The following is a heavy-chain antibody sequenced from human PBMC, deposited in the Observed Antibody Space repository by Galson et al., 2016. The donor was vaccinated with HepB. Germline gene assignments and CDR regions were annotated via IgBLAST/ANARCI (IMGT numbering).Heavy chain of an antibody. CDR2: VYYTGAT. D-gene: IGHD3-10*01. J-gene: IGHJ4*02. CDR1: GGSISSTDYF. V-gene: IGHV4-39*07. CDR3: ARDRSSGSGNFGY. Sequence: ETLSLTCTVSGGSISSTDYFWGWIRQSPGKGLEWIGSVYYTGATQYNPSLKSRVSISVDTSKNQFSLRLSSVTAADTAVYYCARDRSSGSGNFGYWGQGTLVTVSS.